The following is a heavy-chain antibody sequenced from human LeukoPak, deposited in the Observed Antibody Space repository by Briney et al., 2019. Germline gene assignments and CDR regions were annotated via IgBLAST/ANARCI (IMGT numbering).Heavy chain of an antibody. J-gene: IGHJ4*02. D-gene: IGHD2-2*01. CDR2: INPNSGGT. CDR1: GYTFTGYY. V-gene: IGHV1-2*02. Sequence: ASVKVSCRASGYTFTGYYMHWVRQAPGQGLEWMGWINPNSGGTNYAQKFQGRVTMTRDTSISTAYMELSRLRSDDTAVYYCASDYCSSTSCRLDYWGQGTLVTVSS. CDR3: ASDYCSSTSCRLDY.